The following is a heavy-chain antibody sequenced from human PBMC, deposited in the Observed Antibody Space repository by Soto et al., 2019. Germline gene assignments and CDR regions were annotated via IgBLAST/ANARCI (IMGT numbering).Heavy chain of an antibody. Sequence: QVQLQESGPGLVKPSQTLSLICTVSGGSINSGGYYWSWLRQHPGKGLEWIGYIYYSGSTYYNPFLRSRVTFSACASENQFSLKLSCVTAADTAVYFWERAYRQSGYSSILVFDSWGQGTLVNVSS. CDR3: ERAYRQSGYSSILVFDS. CDR2: IYYSGST. J-gene: IGHJ4*02. V-gene: IGHV4-31*03. D-gene: IGHD6-13*01. CDR1: GGSINSGGYY.